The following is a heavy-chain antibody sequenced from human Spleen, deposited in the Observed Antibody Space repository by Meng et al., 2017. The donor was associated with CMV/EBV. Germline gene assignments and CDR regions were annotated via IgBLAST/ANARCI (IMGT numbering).Heavy chain of an antibody. CDR1: YPFPTHC. Sequence: YPFPTHCFRLVPQSPGQGLEWMGWISAYTGTTNYAQKLQGRVTMTTDTSTSTAYMELRSLRSDDMAVYYCARDWQQLVQDGWFDPWGQGTLVTVSS. V-gene: IGHV1-18*03. CDR3: ARDWQQLVQDGWFDP. D-gene: IGHD6-13*01. CDR2: ISAYTGTT. J-gene: IGHJ5*02.